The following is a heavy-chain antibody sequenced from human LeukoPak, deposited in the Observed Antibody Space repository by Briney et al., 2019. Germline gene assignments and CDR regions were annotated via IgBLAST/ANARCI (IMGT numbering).Heavy chain of an antibody. CDR3: ANKPAGFDP. J-gene: IGHJ5*02. D-gene: IGHD1-14*01. Sequence: GGSLRLSCAASGFTFSGYTMNWVRQAPGKGLEWVSSISSNTIYIYYADSVKGRFTISRDNAKNSLYLQMNSLRAEDTAVYYCANKPAGFDPWGQGTLVTVSS. V-gene: IGHV3-21*04. CDR2: ISSNTIYI. CDR1: GFTFSGYT.